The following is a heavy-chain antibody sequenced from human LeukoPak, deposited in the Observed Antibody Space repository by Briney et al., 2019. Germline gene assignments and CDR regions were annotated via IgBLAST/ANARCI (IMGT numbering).Heavy chain of an antibody. CDR1: GFTFGSYA. D-gene: IGHD3/OR15-3a*01. CDR3: AKDQSPWAWTYFDY. Sequence: GGPLRFSGEASGFTFGSYAMSWVRKAPGKGLKWVSAISGSGGSTYYADSVKGRFTISRDNSKNTLYLQMNSLRAGDTAVYYCAKDQSPWAWTYFDYWGQGTLVTVSS. CDR2: ISGSGGST. V-gene: IGHV3-23*01. J-gene: IGHJ4*02.